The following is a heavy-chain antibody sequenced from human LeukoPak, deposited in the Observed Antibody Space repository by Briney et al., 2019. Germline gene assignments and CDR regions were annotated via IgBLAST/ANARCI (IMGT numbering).Heavy chain of an antibody. D-gene: IGHD5-24*01. Sequence: GGSLRLSCAASRFTFSSSAMSWVRQAPGKGLEWVSTISGSGGSTYSTDSVKGRFTISRDNSKGTLYLQMNSLRVEDSAIYYCAKGGPQFFDYWGQGTLVTVSS. CDR1: RFTFSSSA. CDR3: AKGGPQFFDY. CDR2: ISGSGGST. V-gene: IGHV3-23*01. J-gene: IGHJ4*02.